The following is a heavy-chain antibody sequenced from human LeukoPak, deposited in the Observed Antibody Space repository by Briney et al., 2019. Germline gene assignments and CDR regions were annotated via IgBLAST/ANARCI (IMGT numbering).Heavy chain of an antibody. Sequence: ASVKVSCKASGYTFTSYGISWVRQAPGQGLEWMGWISVHNGNTNYAQKLQGRVTMTTDTSTITAYMELRSLRSDDTAVYYCASSLEGSGSYSSATYAFDIWGQGTMVTVSS. D-gene: IGHD3-10*01. CDR3: ASSLEGSGSYSSATYAFDI. J-gene: IGHJ3*02. V-gene: IGHV1-18*01. CDR1: GYTFTSYG. CDR2: ISVHNGNT.